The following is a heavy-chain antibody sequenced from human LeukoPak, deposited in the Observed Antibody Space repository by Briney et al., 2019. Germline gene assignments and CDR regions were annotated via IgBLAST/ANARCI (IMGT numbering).Heavy chain of an antibody. J-gene: IGHJ4*02. CDR1: GVTVSSNH. CDR2: IYSGGGT. V-gene: IGHV3-53*01. D-gene: IGHD3-16*01. Sequence: GGSLRLSCAVSGVTVSSNHMSWVRQAPGKGLEWVSAIYSGGGTYYADSVKGGFTLTREISKNSLYMQMNSVRDEDKALYYCAREEGGVDYWGQGSLVTVSS. CDR3: AREEGGVDY.